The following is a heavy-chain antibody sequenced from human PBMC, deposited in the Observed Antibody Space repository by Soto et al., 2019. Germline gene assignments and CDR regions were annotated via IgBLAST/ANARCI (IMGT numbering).Heavy chain of an antibody. CDR1: GYPVTAYY. CDR2: INPATGAA. Sequence: QLHLVQSGAVVKKPGASVTVSCSASGYPVTAYYMHWVRQAPGRGLEWMGGINPATGAAKYTQTFEGRVTMARDTSTSKVFMELSGLESEDTAVFYCARGGGVGVAGSAAFDMWGQGTVVTVSS. V-gene: IGHV1-2*02. J-gene: IGHJ3*02. CDR3: ARGGGVGVAGSAAFDM. D-gene: IGHD3-3*01.